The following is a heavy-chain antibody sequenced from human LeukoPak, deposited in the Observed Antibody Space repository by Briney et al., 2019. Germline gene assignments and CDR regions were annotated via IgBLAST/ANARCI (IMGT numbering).Heavy chain of an antibody. D-gene: IGHD5-12*01. V-gene: IGHV4-59*01. CDR1: GGSISSYY. Sequence: SETLSLTCTVPGGSISSYYWSWILQPPGWGLEWIGDIYYSGSTNYNPSLKSRVTISVDTSKDQFSLKLSSVTAADTAVYYCARVSGYENFDYWGQGTLVTVSS. J-gene: IGHJ4*02. CDR2: IYYSGST. CDR3: ARVSGYENFDY.